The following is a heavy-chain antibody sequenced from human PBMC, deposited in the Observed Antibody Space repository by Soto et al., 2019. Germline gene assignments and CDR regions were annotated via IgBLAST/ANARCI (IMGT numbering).Heavy chain of an antibody. D-gene: IGHD2-2*01. CDR2: INHSGST. J-gene: IGHJ3*02. CDR1: GGSFSGYY. Sequence: QVQLQQWGAGLLKPSETLSLTCAVYGGSFSGYYWTWIRQTPGKGLEWIGEINHSGSTNYKPSLKSRVSISADTSKKQFSLNLTSVTAADTAVYYWARGECSSNYCFTRWALDIWGQGTVVTVSS. CDR3: ARGECSSNYCFTRWALDI. V-gene: IGHV4-34*01.